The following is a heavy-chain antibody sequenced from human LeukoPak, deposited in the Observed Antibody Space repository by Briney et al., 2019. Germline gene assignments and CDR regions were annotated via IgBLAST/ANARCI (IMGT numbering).Heavy chain of an antibody. J-gene: IGHJ4*02. V-gene: IGHV3-21*01. D-gene: IGHD3-10*01. CDR3: ARGTYYYGSGTYVKYFDY. CDR1: GFTFSSYS. Sequence: GGSLRLSCAASGFTFSSYSMNWVRQAPGKGLEWVSSISSSSSYIYYADSEKGRFTISRDNAKNSLYLQMNSLRAEDTAVYYCARGTYYYGSGTYVKYFDYWGQGTLVTVSS. CDR2: ISSSSSYI.